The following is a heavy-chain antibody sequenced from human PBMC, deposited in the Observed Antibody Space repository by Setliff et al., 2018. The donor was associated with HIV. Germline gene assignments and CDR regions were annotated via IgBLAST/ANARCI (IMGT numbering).Heavy chain of an antibody. J-gene: IGHJ6*04. V-gene: IGHV3-7*02. CDR2: IKQDGSEK. CDR3: LVAVEEDV. Sequence: GGSLRLSCAASGVTVSKNYMSWVRQAPGKGLEWVANIKQDGSEKNYMDSVKGRFTISRDNAKNSLYLQMNSLRAEDTAVYYCLVAVEEDVWGKGTTVTVSS. CDR1: GVTVSKNY. D-gene: IGHD5-12*01.